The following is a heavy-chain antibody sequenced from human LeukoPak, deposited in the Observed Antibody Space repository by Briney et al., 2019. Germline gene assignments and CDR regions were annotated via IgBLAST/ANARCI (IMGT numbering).Heavy chain of an antibody. CDR2: INHSGST. CDR3: ARDRRLLAAAGVKEFDY. J-gene: IGHJ4*02. V-gene: IGHV4-34*01. CDR1: GGSFSGYY. D-gene: IGHD6-13*01. Sequence: PSETLSLTCAVYGGSFSGYYWSWIRQPPGKGLEWIGEINHSGSTNYNPSLKSRVTISVDTSKNQFSLKLSSVTAADTAVYYCARDRRLLAAAGVKEFDYWGQGTLVTVSS.